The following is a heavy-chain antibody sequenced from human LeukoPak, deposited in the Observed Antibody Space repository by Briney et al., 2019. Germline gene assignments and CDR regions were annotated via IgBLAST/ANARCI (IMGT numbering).Heavy chain of an antibody. CDR3: ARVKGALPIAVAGPFDY. J-gene: IGHJ4*02. CDR2: IYHSGST. V-gene: IGHV4-30-2*01. Sequence: SETLSLTCAVSGGSISSGGYSWSWIRQPPGKGLEWIGYIYHSGSTYYNPSLKSRVTISVDRSKNQFSLKLSSVTAADTAVYYCARVKGALPIAVAGPFDYWGQGTLVTVSS. D-gene: IGHD6-19*01. CDR1: GGSISSGGYS.